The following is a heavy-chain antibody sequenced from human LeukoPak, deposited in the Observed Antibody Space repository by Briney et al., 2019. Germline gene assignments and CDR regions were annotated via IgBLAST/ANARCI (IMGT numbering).Heavy chain of an antibody. J-gene: IGHJ5*02. Sequence: SETLSLTCTVSGGSISSYYWSWIRQPPGKGLEWIGYIYYSGSTNYNPSLKSRVTISVDTSKNQFSLKLSSVTAADTAVYYCARGYYDSRGWFDPWGQGTLVTVSS. CDR3: ARGYYDSRGWFDP. CDR1: GGSISSYY. CDR2: IYYSGST. V-gene: IGHV4-59*01. D-gene: IGHD3-22*01.